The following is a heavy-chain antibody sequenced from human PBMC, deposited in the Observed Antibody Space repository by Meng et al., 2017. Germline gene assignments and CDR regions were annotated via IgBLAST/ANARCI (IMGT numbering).Heavy chain of an antibody. J-gene: IGHJ5*02. Sequence: ASVKVSCKASGYTFTGYYMHWVRQAPGQGLEWMGWINPNSGGTNYAQKFQGRVTMTRDTSISTAYMELSRLRSDDTAVYYCATTYCYGSGSYYQGDNWFDPWGQGTLVTVSS. V-gene: IGHV1-2*02. CDR3: ATTYCYGSGSYYQGDNWFDP. CDR1: GYTFTGYY. CDR2: INPNSGGT. D-gene: IGHD3-10*01.